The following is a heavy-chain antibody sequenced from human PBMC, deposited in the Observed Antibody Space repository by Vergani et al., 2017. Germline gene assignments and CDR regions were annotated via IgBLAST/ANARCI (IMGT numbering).Heavy chain of an antibody. D-gene: IGHD5-12*01. V-gene: IGHV3-21*01. CDR1: GFTFSSYS. CDR2: ISSSSSYI. Sequence: EVQLVESGGGLVKPGGSLRLSCAASGFTFSSYSMNWVRQAPGKGLEWVSSISSSSSYIYYADSVKGRFTISRDNAKNSLYLQMNSLRAEDTAVYYCAKSGRMVATDFDYWGQGTLVTVSS. J-gene: IGHJ4*02. CDR3: AKSGRMVATDFDY.